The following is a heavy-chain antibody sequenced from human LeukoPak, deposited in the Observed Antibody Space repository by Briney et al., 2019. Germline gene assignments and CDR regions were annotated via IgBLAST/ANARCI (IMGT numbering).Heavy chain of an antibody. CDR3: ARDPSRLSPPNYYDSSGSRSFDY. CDR1: GFTFSSYS. Sequence: GGSLRLPCAASGFTFSSYSMNWVRQAPGKGLEWVSSISSSSSYIYYADSVKGRFTISRDNAKNSMYLQINSLRAEDTAVYYCARDPSRLSPPNYYDSSGSRSFDYWGQGTLVTVSS. D-gene: IGHD3-22*01. J-gene: IGHJ4*02. V-gene: IGHV3-21*01. CDR2: ISSSSSYI.